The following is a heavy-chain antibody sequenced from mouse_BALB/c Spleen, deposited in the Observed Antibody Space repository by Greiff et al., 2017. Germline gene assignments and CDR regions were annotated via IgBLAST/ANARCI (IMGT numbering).Heavy chain of an antibody. D-gene: IGHD1-1*01. CDR2: IWSGGST. J-gene: IGHJ4*01. CDR3: ARKGDYYGSSYGSAMDY. Sequence: QVQLKESGPGLVQPSQSLSITCTVSGFSLTSYGVHWVRQSPGKGLEWLGVIWSGGSTDYNAAFISRLSISKDNSKSQVFFKMNSLQANDTAIYYCARKGDYYGSSYGSAMDYWGQGTSVTVSS. CDR1: GFSLTSYG. V-gene: IGHV2-2*02.